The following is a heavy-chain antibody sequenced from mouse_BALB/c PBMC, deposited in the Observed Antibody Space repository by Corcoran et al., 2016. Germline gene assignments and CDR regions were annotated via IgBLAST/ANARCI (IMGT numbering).Heavy chain of an antibody. CDR3: ARSGGNYPWFAY. CDR1: GYTFTSYW. Sequence: QVQLQQSGDELAKPGASVKMYCKASGYTFTSYWMHWVKQRPGQGLEWIGYINPSTGYTEYNQKFKDKATLTADKSSSTAYMQLSSLTSKDSAVYYCARSGGNYPWFAYWGQGTLVTVSA. J-gene: IGHJ3*01. CDR2: INPSTGYT. V-gene: IGHV1-7*01. D-gene: IGHD2-1*01.